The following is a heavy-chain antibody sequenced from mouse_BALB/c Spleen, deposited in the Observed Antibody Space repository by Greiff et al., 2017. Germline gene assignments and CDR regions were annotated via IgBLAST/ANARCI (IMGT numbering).Heavy chain of an antibody. CDR2: ISSGSSTI. CDR3: ARSGDGYSYYFDY. Sequence: EVKLVESGGGLVQPGGSRKLSCAASGFTFSSFGMHWVRQAPEKGLEWVAYISSGSSTIYYADTVKGRFTISRDNPKNTLFLQMTSLRSEDTAMYYCARSGDGYSYYFDYWGQGTTLTVSS. V-gene: IGHV5-17*02. D-gene: IGHD2-3*01. J-gene: IGHJ2*01. CDR1: GFTFSSFG.